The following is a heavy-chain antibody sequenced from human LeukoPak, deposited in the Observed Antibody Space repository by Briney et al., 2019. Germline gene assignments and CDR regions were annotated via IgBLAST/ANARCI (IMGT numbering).Heavy chain of an antibody. D-gene: IGHD1-26*01. CDR1: GFTFSNYA. CDR2: MYANR. CDR3: AKRLWESKGLDPFDI. V-gene: IGHV3-23*01. J-gene: IGHJ3*02. Sequence: GGSLRLSCAASGFTFSNYAISWVRQAPGKGLEWGSSMYANRNYADSVKGRFTISRDNSKNTLDLQMNSLRADDTAVYYCAKRLWESKGLDPFDIWGQGTMVTVSS.